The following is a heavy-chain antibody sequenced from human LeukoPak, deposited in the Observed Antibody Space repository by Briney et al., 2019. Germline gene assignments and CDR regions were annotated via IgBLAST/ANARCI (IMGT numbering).Heavy chain of an antibody. V-gene: IGHV3-23*01. D-gene: IGHD6-6*01. CDR1: GFTFNNYA. CDR3: AKRIQYSSSSAYFDY. CDR2: ISDSGGDT. J-gene: IGHJ4*02. Sequence: GGSLRLSCAVSGFTFNNYAMSWVRQAPGKGLEWVSAISDSGGDTYYAYSVKGRFTISRDNFKNTLYLQMNSLRAEDTATYYCAKRIQYSSSSAYFDYWGQGTLVTVSS.